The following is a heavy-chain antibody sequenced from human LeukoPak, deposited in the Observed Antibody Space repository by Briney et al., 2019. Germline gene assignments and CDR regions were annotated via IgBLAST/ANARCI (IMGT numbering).Heavy chain of an antibody. V-gene: IGHV3-74*01. CDR2: INEDGSAT. D-gene: IGHD1-26*01. CDR1: GFTFNSNW. CDR3: VRDLGGRSGH. J-gene: IGHJ4*02. Sequence: PGGPLRLSCAASGFTFNSNWMHWVRQAPGKGLVWVSRINEDGSATNYADSVKGRSTIFRDNAKNTLYLQMNSLRAEDTAVYYCVRDLGGRSGHWGQGTLVTVSS.